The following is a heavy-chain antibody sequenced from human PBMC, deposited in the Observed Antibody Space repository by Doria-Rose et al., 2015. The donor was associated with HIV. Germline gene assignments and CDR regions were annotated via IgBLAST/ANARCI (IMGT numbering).Heavy chain of an antibody. V-gene: IGHV3-21*01. D-gene: IGHD5-18*01. CDR2: ISSTSAYI. Sequence: VQLVESGGGLVGPGGSLRLSCATSGFTFSSHRINWVRQAPGKGLEWVSYISSTSAYINYADSVRGRFTISRDNARNSLYLQMDSLRAEDTAIYYCATGVTLDYWGQGTLVTVSS. J-gene: IGHJ4*02. CDR3: ATGVTLDY. CDR1: GFTFSSHR.